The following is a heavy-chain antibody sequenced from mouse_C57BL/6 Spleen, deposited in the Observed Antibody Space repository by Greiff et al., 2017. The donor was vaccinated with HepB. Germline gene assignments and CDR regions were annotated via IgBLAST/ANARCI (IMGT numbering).Heavy chain of an antibody. D-gene: IGHD1-1*01. Sequence: VQRVESGAELVRPGASVTLSCKASGYTFTDYEMHWVKQTPVHGLEWIGAIDPETGGTAYNQKFKGKAILTADKSSSTAYMELRSLTSEDSAVYYCTRTITTVVAHYFDYWGQGTTLTVSS. CDR1: GYTFTDYE. CDR2: IDPETGGT. V-gene: IGHV1-15*01. J-gene: IGHJ2*01. CDR3: TRTITTVVAHYFDY.